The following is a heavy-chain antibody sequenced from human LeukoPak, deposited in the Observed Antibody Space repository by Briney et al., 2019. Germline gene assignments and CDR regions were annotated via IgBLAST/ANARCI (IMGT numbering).Heavy chain of an antibody. J-gene: IGHJ4*02. D-gene: IGHD3-10*01. CDR1: GYTFTGYY. Sequence: ASVKVSCKASGYTFTGYYMHWVRQAPGQGLERMGWINPNSGGTNYAQKFQGRVTMTRDTSISTAYMELSRLRSDDTAVYYCVPTSELYYFDYWGQGTLVTVSS. V-gene: IGHV1-2*02. CDR2: INPNSGGT. CDR3: VPTSELYYFDY.